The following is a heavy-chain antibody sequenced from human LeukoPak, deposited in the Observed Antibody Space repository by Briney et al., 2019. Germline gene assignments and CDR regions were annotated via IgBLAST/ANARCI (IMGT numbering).Heavy chain of an antibody. CDR3: TTRLQHHFDY. J-gene: IGHJ4*02. Sequence: PGGSLRLSCAASGFSFSTYRMDWVRQAPGKGLEWVSYISASSSTIHYADSVKGRFTISRDNAKNSPYLQMNSLRDEDTAVYYCTTRLQHHFDYWGQGTQVTVSS. CDR1: GFSFSTYR. CDR2: ISASSSTI. D-gene: IGHD4-11*01. V-gene: IGHV3-48*02.